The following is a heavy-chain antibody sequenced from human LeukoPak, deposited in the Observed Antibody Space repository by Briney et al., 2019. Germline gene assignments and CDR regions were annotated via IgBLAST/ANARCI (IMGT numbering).Heavy chain of an antibody. V-gene: IGHV4-59*01. CDR1: GVSISTFY. CDR2: IYYSGST. J-gene: IGHJ6*03. CDR3: AREGWGGGYYYYYMDV. Sequence: SETLSLTCNVSGVSISTFYWTWIRQPPGRELEWIGYIYYSGSTNYNPSLKSRVTISVDTSKNQFSLNLRSVTAADTAVYYCAREGWGGGYYYYYMDVWGKGTTVTISS. D-gene: IGHD3-16*01.